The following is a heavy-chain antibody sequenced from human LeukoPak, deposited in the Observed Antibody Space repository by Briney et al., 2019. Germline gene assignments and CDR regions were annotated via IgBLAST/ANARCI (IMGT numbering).Heavy chain of an antibody. J-gene: IGHJ6*03. Sequence: SETLSLTCTVSGGSISSGTYYWSWIRQPAGKGLEWIGRIYSSGSSNYNPSLKSRVTISVDTSKNQFSLKLSSVTAADTAVYYCARDRVTTVTTTGFRYYHYYMDVWGKGTTVTVSS. CDR1: GGSISSGTYY. D-gene: IGHD4-11*01. V-gene: IGHV4-61*02. CDR2: IYSSGSS. CDR3: ARDRVTTVTTTGFRYYHYYMDV.